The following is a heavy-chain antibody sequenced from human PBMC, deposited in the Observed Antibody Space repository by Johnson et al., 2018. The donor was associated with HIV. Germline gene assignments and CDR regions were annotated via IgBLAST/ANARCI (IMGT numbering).Heavy chain of an antibody. Sequence: VQLVESGGGVVRPGGSLTLSCAASGFTFSDYGMSWIRQLPGKGLEWVSTISGGGSGTYYADSVKGRFTISRDNSKNTLYLQMNSLRAEDTAVYYCSGWRRGGSFDIWGQGTMVTVSS. D-gene: IGHD6-19*01. CDR3: SGWRRGGSFDI. V-gene: IGHV3-23*04. CDR1: GFTFSDYG. J-gene: IGHJ3*02. CDR2: ISGGGSGT.